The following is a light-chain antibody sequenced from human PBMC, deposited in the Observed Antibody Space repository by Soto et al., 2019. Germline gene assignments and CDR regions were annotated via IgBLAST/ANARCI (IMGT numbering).Light chain of an antibody. V-gene: IGKV3-15*01. CDR3: QQYSNWPPYT. Sequence: EIVMTQSPAILSVSPGERATLSCRASQSVASNLAWYQHKPGQAPRLLISGASTRATGVPARFSGSGSGTEFSLTISSLQSEDFALYYCQQYSNWPPYTFGQGTRLEI. J-gene: IGKJ2*01. CDR2: GAS. CDR1: QSVASN.